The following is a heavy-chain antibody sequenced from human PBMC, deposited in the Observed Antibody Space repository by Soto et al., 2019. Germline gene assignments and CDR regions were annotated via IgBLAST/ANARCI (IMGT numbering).Heavy chain of an antibody. J-gene: IGHJ6*04. Sequence: ASVKVSCKASGDTFTGYYMHWVRQAPGQGLEWMGWINPNSGGTNYAQKFQGRVTMTRDTSISTAYMELSRLRSDDTAVYYCAGDIVLVTNSFYYGLDVWGKGTRVTVPS. V-gene: IGHV1-2*02. CDR3: AGDIVLVTNSFYYGLDV. D-gene: IGHD1-26*01. CDR1: GDTFTGYY. CDR2: INPNSGGT.